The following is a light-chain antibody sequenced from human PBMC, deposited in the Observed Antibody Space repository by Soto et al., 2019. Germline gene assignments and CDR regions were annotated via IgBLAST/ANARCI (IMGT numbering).Light chain of an antibody. Sequence: QSVLTQPPSTSGTPGQRVTISCSGDSSNIAKNYVYWYQQVPGMAPKLLIYSDNQRPSGVPDRFSGSKSGTSASLAISGLRSEDEADNYCAAWDDRLSGYGFGGGTQLTVL. V-gene: IGLV1-47*02. CDR3: AAWDDRLSGYG. CDR2: SDN. CDR1: SSNIAKNY. J-gene: IGLJ7*01.